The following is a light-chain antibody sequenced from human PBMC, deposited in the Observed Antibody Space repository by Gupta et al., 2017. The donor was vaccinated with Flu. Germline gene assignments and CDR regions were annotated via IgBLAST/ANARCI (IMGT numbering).Light chain of an antibody. CDR3: TLSLQTAYT. CDR2: FSS. CDR1: QSLLHGNGNNY. J-gene: IGKJ2*01. Sequence: IVMTQSPLSLPVTPGEPASMSCRSSQSLLHGNGNNYMDWYLQKPVQSPQLVIYFSSNRSPAVPDRFTHSGPGTDFTLKITIVQAEDVGVYYCTLSLQTAYTFGQQSNLE. V-gene: IGKV2-28*01.